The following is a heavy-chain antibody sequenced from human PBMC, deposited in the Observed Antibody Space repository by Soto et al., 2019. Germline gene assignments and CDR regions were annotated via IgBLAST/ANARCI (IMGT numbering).Heavy chain of an antibody. D-gene: IGHD6-13*01. CDR2: IYYSGST. V-gene: IGHV4-31*03. J-gene: IGHJ4*02. Sequence: SETLSLTCTVSGGSISSGGYYWSWIRQHPGKGLEWIGYIYYSGSTYYNPSLKSRVTISVDTSKNQFSLKLSSVTAADTAVCYCARGIAAAGSYFDYWGQGTLVTVSS. CDR1: GGSISSGGYY. CDR3: ARGIAAAGSYFDY.